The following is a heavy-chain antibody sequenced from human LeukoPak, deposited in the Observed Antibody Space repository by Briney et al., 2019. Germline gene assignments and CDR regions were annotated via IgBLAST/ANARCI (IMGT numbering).Heavy chain of an antibody. CDR1: GGSISSYY. Sequence: PSETLSLTCTVSGGSISSYYWSWIRQPAGKGLEWIGRIYTSGSTNYNPSLKSRVTMSVDTSKNQFSLKLSSVTAADTAVYYCARVKCSSTSGYQFDYWGQGTLVTVSS. CDR3: ARVKCSSTSGYQFDY. J-gene: IGHJ4*02. V-gene: IGHV4-4*07. CDR2: IYTSGST. D-gene: IGHD2-2*01.